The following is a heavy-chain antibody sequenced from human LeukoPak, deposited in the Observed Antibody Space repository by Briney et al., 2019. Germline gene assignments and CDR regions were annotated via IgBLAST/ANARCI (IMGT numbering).Heavy chain of an antibody. Sequence: GGSLRLSCAASGFTFSSYAMSWVRQAPGKGLEWVSLISWDGGSTYYSDSVKGRFTISRDNSKNSLYLQMNSLRAEDTALYYCAKDIDNSAWPLLGYWGQGTLVTVSS. D-gene: IGHD4-11*01. CDR2: ISWDGGST. J-gene: IGHJ4*02. CDR1: GFTFSSYA. CDR3: AKDIDNSAWPLLGY. V-gene: IGHV3-43D*03.